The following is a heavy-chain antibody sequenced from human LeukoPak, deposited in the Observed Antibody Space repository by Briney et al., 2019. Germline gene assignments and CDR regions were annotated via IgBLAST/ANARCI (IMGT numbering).Heavy chain of an antibody. Sequence: GGSLRLSCAASGLTFSNYAMGWARQAPGKGLEWVSGMSGSGGRTYYADSVKGRFTISRDNSKNTLYLQMNSLRAEDTAVYYCAKDHYDYVWGSYRLDYWGQGTLVTVSS. D-gene: IGHD3-16*02. CDR3: AKDHYDYVWGSYRLDY. V-gene: IGHV3-23*01. J-gene: IGHJ4*02. CDR2: MSGSGGRT. CDR1: GLTFSNYA.